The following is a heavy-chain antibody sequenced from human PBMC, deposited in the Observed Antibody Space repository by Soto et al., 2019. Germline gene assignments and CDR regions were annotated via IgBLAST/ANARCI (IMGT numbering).Heavy chain of an antibody. D-gene: IGHD6-13*01. Sequence: GGSLRLSCAASGFTFSSYWMSWVRQAPGKGLEWVANIKQDGSEKYYVDSVKGRFTISRDNAKNSLYLQMNSLRAEDTAVYYYATNNVDHSSSCCYYYGMDVWGQGTTVTVSS. J-gene: IGHJ6*02. CDR3: ATNNVDHSSSCCYYYGMDV. V-gene: IGHV3-7*01. CDR2: IKQDGSEK. CDR1: GFTFSSYW.